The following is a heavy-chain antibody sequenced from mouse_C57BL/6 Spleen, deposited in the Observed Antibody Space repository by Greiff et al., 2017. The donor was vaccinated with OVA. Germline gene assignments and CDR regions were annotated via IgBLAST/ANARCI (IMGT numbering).Heavy chain of an antibody. D-gene: IGHD2-2*01. Sequence: EVKLQESGGGLVQPGGSLSLSCAASGFTFTDYYMSWVRQPPGKALEWLGFIRNKANGYTTEYSASVKGRFTISRDNSQSILYLQMNALRAEDSATYYCARDGRGLGDYFDYWGQGTTLTVSS. CDR1: GFTFTDYY. J-gene: IGHJ2*01. CDR2: IRNKANGYTT. V-gene: IGHV7-3*01. CDR3: ARDGRGLGDYFDY.